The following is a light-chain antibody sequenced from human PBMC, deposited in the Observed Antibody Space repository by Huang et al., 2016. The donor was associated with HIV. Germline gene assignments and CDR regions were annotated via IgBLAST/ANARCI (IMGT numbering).Light chain of an antibody. CDR1: QSVSSN. CDR2: DAS. CDR3: QQYNNWPRT. Sequence: EIVMRQSPATLSVSQGERATLSRRASQSVSSNLAWYQQKPGQAPRLLIYDASTRATGIPARFSGSGSGTEFTLTISSLQSEDFAVYYCQQYNNWPRTFGQGTKVEIK. V-gene: IGKV3-15*01. J-gene: IGKJ1*01.